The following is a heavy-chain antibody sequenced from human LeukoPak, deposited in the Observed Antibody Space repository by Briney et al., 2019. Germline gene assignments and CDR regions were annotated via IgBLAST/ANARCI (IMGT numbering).Heavy chain of an antibody. D-gene: IGHD4-17*01. CDR1: GFTFSSYG. J-gene: IGHJ5*02. Sequence: GGSQRLSCAASGFTFSSYGMRWVRQAPGKGLEWVAVTWYDGSNKYYADSVKGRFTISRDNSKNTLYLQMNSLRAEDTAVYYCARGCGAYYNWFDPWAREPWSPSPQ. CDR3: ARGCGAYYNWFDP. V-gene: IGHV3-33*01. CDR2: TWYDGSNK.